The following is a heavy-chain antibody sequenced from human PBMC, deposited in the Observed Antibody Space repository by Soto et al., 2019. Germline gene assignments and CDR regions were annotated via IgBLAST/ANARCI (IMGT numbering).Heavy chain of an antibody. D-gene: IGHD2-8*02. CDR3: ARVQSSLLLDC. Sequence: QVQLQQWGAGLLKPSETLSLTCAVYGGSFSAYYWSWIRQPPGKGLEWIGEINHSGSTNYNPSLKSRVTISVDTSKNQFSLKLSSLTAADTAVYYCARVQSSLLLDCWGQGILVTVSS. J-gene: IGHJ1*01. V-gene: IGHV4-34*01. CDR2: INHSGST. CDR1: GGSFSAYY.